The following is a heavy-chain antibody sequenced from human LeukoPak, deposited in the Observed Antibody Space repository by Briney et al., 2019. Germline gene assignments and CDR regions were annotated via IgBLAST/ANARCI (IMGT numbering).Heavy chain of an antibody. D-gene: IGHD6-19*01. Sequence: RSGGSLRLSCAASGFTVSSNYMSWVRQAPGKGLEWVSVIYSGGSTYYADSVKGRFTISRDNSKNTLYLQMNSLRAEDTAVYYCARAPRSGWYDFDYWGQGTLVTVSS. CDR1: GFTVSSNY. J-gene: IGHJ4*02. CDR2: IYSGGST. CDR3: ARAPRSGWYDFDY. V-gene: IGHV3-66*01.